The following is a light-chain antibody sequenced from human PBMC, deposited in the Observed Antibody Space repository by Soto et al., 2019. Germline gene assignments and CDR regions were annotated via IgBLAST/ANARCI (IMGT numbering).Light chain of an antibody. CDR3: QQRSNWPLT. CDR1: QSVRTSY. CDR2: GAS. V-gene: IGKV3D-20*02. J-gene: IGKJ3*01. Sequence: EIVLTQSPGTLSLSPGERATLSCRASQSVRTSYLAWYQQKPGQPPRLLTYGASSRATGIPARFSGSGSGTDFTLTISSLEPEDFAVYYCQQRSNWPLTFGPGTKVDIK.